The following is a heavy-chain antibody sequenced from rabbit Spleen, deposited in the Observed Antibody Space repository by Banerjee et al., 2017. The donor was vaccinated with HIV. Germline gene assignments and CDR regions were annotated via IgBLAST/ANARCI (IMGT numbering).Heavy chain of an antibody. CDR3: ARNNVGAPGYGHAIAL. V-gene: IGHV1S45*01. D-gene: IGHD6-1*01. CDR2: IYGGVVGST. J-gene: IGHJ6*01. CDR1: GFSFSTDYY. Sequence: QEQLEESGGGLVKPGGTLTLTCSASGFSFSTDYYMCWVRQAPGKGLESIACIYGGVVGSTYYATWAKGRFAISKTSSTTVTLQMTDLTAADTATYFCARNNVGAPGYGHAIALWGPGTLVTVS.